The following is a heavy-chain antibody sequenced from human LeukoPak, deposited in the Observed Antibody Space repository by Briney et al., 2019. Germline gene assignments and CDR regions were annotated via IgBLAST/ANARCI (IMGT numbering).Heavy chain of an antibody. V-gene: IGHV3-48*03. Sequence: GGSLRLSCAASGFTFSSYEMNWVRQAPGKGLERVSYISSSGSTIYYADSVKGRFTISRDNAKNSLYLQMNSLRAEDTAVYYCARSYSSSRGTFDYWGQGTLVTVSS. CDR1: GFTFSSYE. CDR3: ARSYSSSRGTFDY. CDR2: ISSSGSTI. J-gene: IGHJ4*02. D-gene: IGHD6-6*01.